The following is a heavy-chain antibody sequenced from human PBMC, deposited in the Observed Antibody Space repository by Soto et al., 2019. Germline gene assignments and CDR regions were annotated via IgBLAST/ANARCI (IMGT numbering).Heavy chain of an antibody. V-gene: IGHV3-21*01. CDR2: ISSSSSYI. CDR1: GFTFSSYS. J-gene: IGHJ5*02. Sequence: GGSLRLSCAASGFTFSSYSMNWVRQAPGKGLEWVSSISSSSSYIYYADSVKGRFTISRDNAKNSLYLQMNSLRAEDTAVYYCARDGTYTRKETYYYGSGSPNWFDPWGQGTLVTVSS. D-gene: IGHD3-10*01. CDR3: ARDGTYTRKETYYYGSGSPNWFDP.